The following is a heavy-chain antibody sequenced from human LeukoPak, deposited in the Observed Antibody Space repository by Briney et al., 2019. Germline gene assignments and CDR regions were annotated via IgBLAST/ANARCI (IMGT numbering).Heavy chain of an antibody. V-gene: IGHV1-2*02. CDR1: GYTFTGYY. D-gene: IGHD2-2*01. Sequence: GASVKVSCKASGYTFTGYYMHWVRQAPGQGLEWMGWINPNSGGTNYAQKFQGRVTMTRDTSISTAYMELSRLRSDDTAVYYCVTGNQLPLDYYYYYMDVWGKGTTVTVSS. CDR2: INPNSGGT. CDR3: VTGNQLPLDYYYYYMDV. J-gene: IGHJ6*03.